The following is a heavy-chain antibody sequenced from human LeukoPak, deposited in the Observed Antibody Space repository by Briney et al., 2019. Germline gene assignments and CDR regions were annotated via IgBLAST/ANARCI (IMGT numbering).Heavy chain of an antibody. CDR1: GFTFSSYG. CDR2: ISYGGGTI. V-gene: IGHV3-30*03. J-gene: IGHJ4*02. Sequence: SGGSLRLSCAASGFTFSSYGMHWVRQAPGKGLEWVAVISYGGGTIYYADSVKGRFTISRDDSKNTLYLQMSSLRDEDTAVYYCVCPESGYSYGYGYWGQGSLVTVSS. D-gene: IGHD5-18*01. CDR3: VCPESGYSYGYGY.